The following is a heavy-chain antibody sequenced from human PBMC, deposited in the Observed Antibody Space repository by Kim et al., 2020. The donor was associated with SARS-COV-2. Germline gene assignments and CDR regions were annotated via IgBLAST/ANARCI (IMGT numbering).Heavy chain of an antibody. J-gene: IGHJ4*02. V-gene: IGHV3-23*01. D-gene: IGHD6-13*01. CDR3: AKIRPIASARYFDY. Sequence: AHSGNGQFTNPRDNSKNRLYLQMNSLRAEDTAVYYCAKIRPIASARYFDYWGQGTLVTVSS.